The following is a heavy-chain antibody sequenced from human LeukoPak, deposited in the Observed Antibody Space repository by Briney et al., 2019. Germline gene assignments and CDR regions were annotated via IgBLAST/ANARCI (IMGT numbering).Heavy chain of an antibody. D-gene: IGHD4-17*01. Sequence: GGSLRLSCAASGFTFSSYGMHWVRQAPGKGLEWVAFIRYDGSNEYYADSVKGRFTISRDNAKNTLYVQMNSLRAEDTAVYYCASSYGDPRGYYYYYYMDVWGKGTTVTVSS. V-gene: IGHV3-30*02. CDR2: IRYDGSNE. J-gene: IGHJ6*03. CDR3: ASSYGDPRGYYYYYYMDV. CDR1: GFTFSSYG.